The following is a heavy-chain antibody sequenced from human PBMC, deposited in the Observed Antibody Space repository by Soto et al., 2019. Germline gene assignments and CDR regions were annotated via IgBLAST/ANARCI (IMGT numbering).Heavy chain of an antibody. Sequence: QVQVVQSGAEVKKPGSSVKVSCKASGGTFSTAAISWVRQAPGQGLEWMGGIMPIFRTADYAQKFQGRVTITADESTSTAYLELRSLRSEDTAVYYCARDKDRPQLGGNYYYIMDVWGQGPTVTVSS. CDR2: IMPIFRTA. CDR3: ARDKDRPQLGGNYYYIMDV. CDR1: GGTFSTAA. V-gene: IGHV1-69*12. D-gene: IGHD3-3*02. J-gene: IGHJ6*02.